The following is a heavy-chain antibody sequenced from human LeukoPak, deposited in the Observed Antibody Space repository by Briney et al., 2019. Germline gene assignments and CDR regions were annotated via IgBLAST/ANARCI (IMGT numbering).Heavy chain of an antibody. J-gene: IGHJ3*02. CDR2: INHSGST. V-gene: IGHV4-34*01. CDR1: GGSFSGYY. D-gene: IGHD2/OR15-2a*01. Sequence: PSETLSLTCAVYGGSFSGYYWSWIRQPPGKGLEWIGEINHSGSTNYNPSLKSRVTISVDSSKNQFSLELSSVTAADTAVYYCARSVILYDAFDIWGQGTMVTVSS. CDR3: ARSVILYDAFDI.